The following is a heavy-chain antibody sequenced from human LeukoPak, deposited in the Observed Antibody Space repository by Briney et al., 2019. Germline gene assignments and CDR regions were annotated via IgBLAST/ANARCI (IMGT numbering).Heavy chain of an antibody. CDR3: ARDLLELAFDI. Sequence: GGSLRLSCAASGFTFNRYCMNWVRQAPGKGLEWVSSISTSSSYIYYADSVKGRFTISRDNAKHSLYLQMNSLRAEDTAVYYCARDLLELAFDIWGQGTMVTVSS. D-gene: IGHD1-7*01. J-gene: IGHJ3*02. CDR2: ISTSSSYI. CDR1: GFTFNRYC. V-gene: IGHV3-21*01.